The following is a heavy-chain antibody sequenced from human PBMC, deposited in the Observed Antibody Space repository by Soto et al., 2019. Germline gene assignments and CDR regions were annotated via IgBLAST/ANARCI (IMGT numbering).Heavy chain of an antibody. V-gene: IGHV4-34*01. J-gene: IGHJ6*02. D-gene: IGHD1-26*01. CDR1: GGSFSGYY. CDR3: AGNSGSYYYYGMDV. CDR2: INRSGST. Sequence: SETLSLTCAVYGGSFSGYYWSWIRQPPGKGLEWIGEINRSGSTNYNPSLKSRVTISVDTSKNQFSLKLSSVTAADTAVYYCAGNSGSYYYYGMDVWGQGTTVTVSS.